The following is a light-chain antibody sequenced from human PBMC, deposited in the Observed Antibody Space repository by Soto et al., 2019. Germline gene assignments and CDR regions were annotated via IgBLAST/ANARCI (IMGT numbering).Light chain of an antibody. CDR2: DVS. CDR1: SSDVGGYNY. J-gene: IGLJ3*02. Sequence: QSALTQPDSVSGSPGQSITISCTGTSSDVGGYNYVSWYQQHPGKAPKLMIYDVSNRPSGVSNRFSGSKSGNTASLTISGLQAEDEADYYCSSYTSSSTLWVFGGGTKVTVL. CDR3: SSYTSSSTLWV. V-gene: IGLV2-14*01.